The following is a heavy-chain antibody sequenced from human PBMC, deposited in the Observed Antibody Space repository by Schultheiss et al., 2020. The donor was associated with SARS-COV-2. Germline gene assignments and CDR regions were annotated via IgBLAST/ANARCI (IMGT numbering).Heavy chain of an antibody. Sequence: SETLSLTCAVSGGSISSGGYSWSWIRQPPGKGLEWIGYIYYSGSTYYNPSLKSRVTISVDTSKNQFSLKLSSVTAADTAVYYCARSSGMWMTTVTYFDYWGQGTLVTVSS. D-gene: IGHD4-11*01. V-gene: IGHV4-30-2*05. J-gene: IGHJ4*02. CDR3: ARSSGMWMTTVTYFDY. CDR1: GGSISSGGYS. CDR2: IYYSGST.